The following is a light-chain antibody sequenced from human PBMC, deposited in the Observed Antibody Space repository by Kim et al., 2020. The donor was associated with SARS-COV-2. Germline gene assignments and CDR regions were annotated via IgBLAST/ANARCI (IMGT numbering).Light chain of an antibody. J-gene: IGLJ2*01. CDR1: SGRIADNY. CDR3: QSYNRDNVI. V-gene: IGLV6-57*03. Sequence: GKTVTIPCTRSSGRIADNYVQWYQQRPGGVPTTVIYEDDQRPSGVSDRFSGSIDNSSNSASLTISGLRTEDEADYYCQSYNRDNVIFGGGTQLTVL. CDR2: EDD.